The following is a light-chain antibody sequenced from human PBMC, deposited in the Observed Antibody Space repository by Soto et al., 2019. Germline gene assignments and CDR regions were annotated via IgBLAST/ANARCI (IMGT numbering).Light chain of an antibody. J-gene: IGLJ2*01. V-gene: IGLV1-40*01. CDR2: GNI. Sequence: QSVLTQPPSVSGAPGQRVTISCTGSSSNIGAGYDVHWYQQLPGTAPKLLIYGNINRPSGVPDRFSGSNSGTSASLAITGLQPEDEADYYCQSHDTSLSGSVFGGGTKLTVL. CDR1: SSNIGAGYD. CDR3: QSHDTSLSGSV.